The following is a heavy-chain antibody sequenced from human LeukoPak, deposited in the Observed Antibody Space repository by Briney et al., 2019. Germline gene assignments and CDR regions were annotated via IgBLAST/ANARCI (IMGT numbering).Heavy chain of an antibody. CDR3: ARDVDGLLWFGESPRFDY. D-gene: IGHD3-10*01. Sequence: GASVKVSCKASGYTFTSYYMHWVRQAPGQGLEWMGWINPNSGGTNYAQKFQGRVTMTRDTSISTAYMELSRLRSDDTAVYYCARDVDGLLWFGESPRFDYWGQGTLVTVSS. CDR2: INPNSGGT. CDR1: GYTFTSYY. J-gene: IGHJ4*02. V-gene: IGHV1-2*02.